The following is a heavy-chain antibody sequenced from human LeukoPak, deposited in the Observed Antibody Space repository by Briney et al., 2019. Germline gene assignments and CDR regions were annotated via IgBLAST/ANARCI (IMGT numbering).Heavy chain of an antibody. CDR3: ARGFRGDNFDY. V-gene: IGHV4-38-2*02. D-gene: IGHD7-27*01. CDR2: MYHSGST. Sequence: PSETLSLTCSVSGYSISSAYYWGWIQQPPGKGLEWIGTMYHSGSTNYNPSLKSRVTISVDTSKNQFSLKLSSVTAADTAVYFCARGFRGDNFDYWGQGTLVTVSS. CDR1: GYSISSAYY. J-gene: IGHJ4*02.